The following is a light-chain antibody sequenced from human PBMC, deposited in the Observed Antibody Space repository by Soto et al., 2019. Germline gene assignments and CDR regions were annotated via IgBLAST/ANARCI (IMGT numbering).Light chain of an antibody. CDR1: SSDVGGYNY. CDR2: EVT. V-gene: IGLV2-14*01. Sequence: QSALTQPASVSGSPGRAITISCTGTSSDVGGYNYVSWYQQHLGKAPTMIIYEVTNRPSGVSDRFSGSKSGNTAFLTISGLQAEDEADYFCTSYRDTSTLGVFGTGTKVTVL. CDR3: TSYRDTSTLGV. J-gene: IGLJ1*01.